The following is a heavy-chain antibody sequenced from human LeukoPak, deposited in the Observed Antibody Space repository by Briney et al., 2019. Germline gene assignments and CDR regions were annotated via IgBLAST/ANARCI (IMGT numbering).Heavy chain of an antibody. J-gene: IGHJ4*02. CDR1: GFTISSYV. CDR2: IRCDGSDI. D-gene: IGHD6-19*01. Sequence: PWGSLRLSCEVSGFTISSYVMHWVRQAPGKGLEWMAFIRCDGSDIFHADSVKGRFTISRDNSRNTLYLQMNSLTVEDTAVYYCAKDNWLPSSPAVAGLGDWNQGTLVIVSS. CDR3: AKDNWLPSSPAVAGLGD. V-gene: IGHV3-30*02.